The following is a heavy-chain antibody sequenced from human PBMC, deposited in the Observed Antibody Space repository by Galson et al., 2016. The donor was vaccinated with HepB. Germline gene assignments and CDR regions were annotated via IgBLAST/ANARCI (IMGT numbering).Heavy chain of an antibody. V-gene: IGHV1-18*01. D-gene: IGHD3-16*01. CDR2: ISTHSGKT. Sequence: SVKVSCKASGFTFTSYGVSWVRQAPGQGLEWMGWISTHSGKTHYEQKFQDRVTLTTDTSTSTVYMELKSLRNDDAAVYYCARDFRLAAGGTSYFEHWGQGTLVTVSS. J-gene: IGHJ1*01. CDR1: GFTFTSYG. CDR3: ARDFRLAAGGTSYFEH.